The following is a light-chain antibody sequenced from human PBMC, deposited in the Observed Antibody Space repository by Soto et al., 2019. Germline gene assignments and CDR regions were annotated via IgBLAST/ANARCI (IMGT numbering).Light chain of an antibody. CDR1: SSNIGTGSA. CDR3: QSYGSSLRASV. J-gene: IGLJ3*02. CDR2: GNT. Sequence: QSVLTQAPSVSGAPGQSVTISCTGGSSNIGTGSAVDWYQQLPGRAPKLLLYGNTHRPPGAADRFSGSKSGTSACLGFTGLQGDDDADWYCQSYGSSLRASVFGGGTKVTVL. V-gene: IGLV1-40*01.